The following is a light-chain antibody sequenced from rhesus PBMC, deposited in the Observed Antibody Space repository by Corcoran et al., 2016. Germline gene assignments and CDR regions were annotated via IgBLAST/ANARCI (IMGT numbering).Light chain of an antibody. CDR1: QSVSSY. CDR3: YQHSSGYS. CDR2: GAS. J-gene: IGKJ2*01. V-gene: IGKV3-10*01. Sequence: QVILTQSPATLSLSPGERATLSCRASQSVSSYLAWYQQKPGQAPRLLIDGASSRATGIPDRFSGSGSGTDFTLPISSLEPEDVGVYHCYQHSSGYSFGQGTKVEIK.